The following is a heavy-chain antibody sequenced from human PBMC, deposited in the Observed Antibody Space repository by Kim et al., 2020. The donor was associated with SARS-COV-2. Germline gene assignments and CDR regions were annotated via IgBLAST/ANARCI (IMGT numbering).Heavy chain of an antibody. CDR2: INQDTSKI. CDR3: GDRHG. J-gene: IGHJ6*02. V-gene: IGHV3-7*01. Sequence: INQDTSKIYYADSVRGQFAISRDNAKNSVYFQMNSLRAEDTAVYYWGDRHGWGQGTMVTVSS. D-gene: IGHD3-16*01.